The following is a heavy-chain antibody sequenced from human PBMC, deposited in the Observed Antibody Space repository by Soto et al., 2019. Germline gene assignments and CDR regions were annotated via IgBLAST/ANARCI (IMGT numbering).Heavy chain of an antibody. V-gene: IGHV1-69*01. CDR2: IIPIFGTA. J-gene: IGHJ3*02. D-gene: IGHD6-13*01. Sequence: SVKVSCNASGGPFISYAIIWVRQAPGQGLEWMGGIIPIFGTANYAQKFQCRVTITADESTSTAYMELSSLRSEDTAVYYCARAQGYSSSHDAFDIWGQGTMVTVSS. CDR3: ARAQGYSSSHDAFDI. CDR1: GGPFISYA.